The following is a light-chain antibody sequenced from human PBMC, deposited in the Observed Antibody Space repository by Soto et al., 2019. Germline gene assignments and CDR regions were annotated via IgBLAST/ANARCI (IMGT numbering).Light chain of an antibody. J-gene: IGLJ2*01. V-gene: IGLV2-14*01. CDR1: SSDVGGYNY. Sequence: QSVLTQPASVSGSPGQSITISCTGTSSDVGGYNYVSWYQQHPGRAPKLLIYDVSNRPSGVSNRFSGSKSGNTASLTISGLQAEDEADFYCSSYTSTSNVLFGGGTKLTVL. CDR2: DVS. CDR3: SSYTSTSNVL.